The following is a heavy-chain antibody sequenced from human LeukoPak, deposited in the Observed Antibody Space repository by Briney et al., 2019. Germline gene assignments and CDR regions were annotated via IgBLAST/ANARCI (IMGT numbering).Heavy chain of an antibody. CDR2: ISSSSGHT. Sequence: PGGSLRLSCAASGXTFSDYYMSWIRQTPGKGQEWVSYISSSSGHTEYADSVKGRFTVSRDNAKNSLFLQLNSLRADDTAVYYCARVGSIAAAGTPDYWGQGTLVTVSS. J-gene: IGHJ4*02. CDR3: ARVGSIAAAGTPDY. D-gene: IGHD6-13*01. V-gene: IGHV3-11*06. CDR1: GXTFSDYY.